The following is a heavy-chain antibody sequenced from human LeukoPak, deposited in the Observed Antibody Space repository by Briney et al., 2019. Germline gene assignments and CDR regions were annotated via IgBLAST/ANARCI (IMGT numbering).Heavy chain of an antibody. D-gene: IGHD2-15*01. Sequence: PGGSLRLSCAASGFTFSTYAMSWVRQAPGKGLEWVSPISGSGGSTYYADSVKGRFTISRDNSKNTLYLQMNSLKTEDTAVYYCTTVYCSGGSCYYYYYYYMDVWGKGTTVAVSS. CDR1: GFTFSTYA. J-gene: IGHJ6*03. CDR3: TTVYCSGGSCYYYYYYYMDV. V-gene: IGHV3-23*01. CDR2: ISGSGGST.